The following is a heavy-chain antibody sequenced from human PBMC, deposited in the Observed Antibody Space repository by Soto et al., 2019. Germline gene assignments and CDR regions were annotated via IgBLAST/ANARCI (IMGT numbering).Heavy chain of an antibody. V-gene: IGHV1-46*01. CDR2: INPSGGST. D-gene: IGHD6-13*01. J-gene: IGHJ4*02. Sequence: GASVKVSCKASGYTFTSYYMHWVRQAPGQGLEWMGIINPSGGSTSYAQKFQGSVTMTSDTSTSTVYMELSSLRSEDTAVYYCARDIVGASSSWTYFDYWGQGTLVTVSS. CDR1: GYTFTSYY. CDR3: ARDIVGASSSWTYFDY.